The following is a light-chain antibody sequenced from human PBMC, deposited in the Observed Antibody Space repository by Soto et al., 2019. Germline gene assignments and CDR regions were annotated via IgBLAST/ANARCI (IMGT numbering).Light chain of an antibody. CDR1: QSISSY. V-gene: IGKV1-39*01. J-gene: IGKJ1*01. Sequence: DIQMAQSPYSLSASVGDRVTITCRASQSISSYLNWYQQKPGKAPKLLIYAASSLQSGVPSRFSGSGSGTDFSLTISSLQPEDSATYYCQQSFSIPWTFGQGTNVDIK. CDR2: AAS. CDR3: QQSFSIPWT.